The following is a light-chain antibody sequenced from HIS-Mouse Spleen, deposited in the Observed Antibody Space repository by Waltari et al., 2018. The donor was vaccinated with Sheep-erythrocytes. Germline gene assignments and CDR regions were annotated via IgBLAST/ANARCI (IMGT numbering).Light chain of an antibody. CDR3: QSYDSSNHGV. J-gene: IGLJ3*02. V-gene: IGLV6-57*04. CDR2: EDN. Sequence: NFMLTQPHSVSESPGKTVTISCTRSSGSIASNYVQWYQQRPGSAPTTVIYEDNQRPPGVPDQFSGSIDSSSNSASLTISGLKTEDEADYYCQSYDSSNHGVFGGGTKLTVL. CDR1: SGSIASNY.